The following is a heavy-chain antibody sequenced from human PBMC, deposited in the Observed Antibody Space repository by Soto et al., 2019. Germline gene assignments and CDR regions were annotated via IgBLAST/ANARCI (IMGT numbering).Heavy chain of an antibody. D-gene: IGHD3-9*01. V-gene: IGHV4-4*07. Sequence: QVQLQESGPDLVRHSETLSLTCTVSSDSISGLYLTWIRQPDGQGLEWIGRIYSSGETNYNPSLTVRLIMSLATYKTQFSLHLTSETAEHTDVHYYPKQSQCISNFECIPRLDYWVKGTVRSVSS. CDR1: SDSISGLY. CDR3: PKQSQCISNFECIPRLDY. CDR2: IYSSGET. J-gene: IGHJ4*02.